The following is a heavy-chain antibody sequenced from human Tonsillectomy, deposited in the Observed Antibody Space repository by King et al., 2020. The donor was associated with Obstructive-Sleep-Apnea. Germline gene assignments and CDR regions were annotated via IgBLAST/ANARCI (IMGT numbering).Heavy chain of an antibody. J-gene: IGHJ4*02. Sequence: VQLVESGGGLVQPGGSLRLSCAASGFTFSIYAMSWVRQAPGKGLEWVSGLSGSGGNTYYADSVKGRFTISRDNSKNTLYLKMHSLRAEDTAVYYCAKDGPRRGSGSNNRYYFDYWGQGTLVTVSS. CDR2: LSGSGGNT. CDR3: AKDGPRRGSGSNNRYYFDY. CDR1: GFTFSIYA. D-gene: IGHD3-10*01. V-gene: IGHV3-23*04.